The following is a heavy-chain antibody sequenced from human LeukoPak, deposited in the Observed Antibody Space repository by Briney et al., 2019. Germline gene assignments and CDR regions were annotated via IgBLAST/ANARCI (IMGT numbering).Heavy chain of an antibody. J-gene: IGHJ6*03. CDR2: IIPIFGTA. D-gene: IGHD2-15*01. V-gene: IGHV1-69*06. CDR1: GGTFSSYA. CDR3: ARGYCSGGSCYAYYYYMDV. Sequence: SVKVSCKASGGTFSSYAISWVQQAPGQGLEWMGGIIPIFGTANYAQKFQGRVTITADKSTSTAYMELSSLRSEDTAVYYCARGYCSGGSCYAYYYYMDVWGKGTTVTVSS.